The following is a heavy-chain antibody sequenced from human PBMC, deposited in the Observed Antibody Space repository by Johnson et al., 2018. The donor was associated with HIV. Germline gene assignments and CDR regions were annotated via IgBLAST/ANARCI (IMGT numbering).Heavy chain of an antibody. CDR3: AKPEGAQFLGSYGAFDI. CDR1: GFTFSSYG. CDR2: LRYDGSNK. V-gene: IGHV3-30*02. J-gene: IGHJ3*02. D-gene: IGHD5-18*01. Sequence: VHLVESGGGVVQPGGSLRLSCAASGFTFSSYGMHWVCQAPGKGLEWVAFLRYDGSNKYYADSVKGRFTISRDNSKNTLYLQMNSLRAEDTAVYYCAKPEGAQFLGSYGAFDIWGQGTMVTVSS.